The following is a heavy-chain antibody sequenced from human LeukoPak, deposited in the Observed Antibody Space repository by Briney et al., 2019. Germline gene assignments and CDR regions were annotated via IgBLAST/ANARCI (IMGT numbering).Heavy chain of an antibody. J-gene: IGHJ4*02. CDR3: ARRLGGSSEGYEF. V-gene: IGHV1-2*02. CDR2: INPNNGGT. Sequence: ASVKVSCNASGYTFTDLTEYYIHWVRQAPGQGLEWMGWINPNNGGTKYAQKFQGRVTMTRDMSMNTAYMELSSLTSDDTAVYYCARRLGGSSEGYEFWGQGPLVTVSS. D-gene: IGHD1-26*01. CDR1: GYTFTDLTEYY.